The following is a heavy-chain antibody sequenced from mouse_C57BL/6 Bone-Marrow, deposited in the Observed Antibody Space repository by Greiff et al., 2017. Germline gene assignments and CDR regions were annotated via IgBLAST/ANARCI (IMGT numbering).Heavy chain of an antibody. Sequence: QVQLQQPGAELVRPGSSVKLSCTASGYTFTSYWMHWVKQRPIQGLEWIGNIDPSDSETHYNQKFKDKATLTVDKSSSTAYMQLSSLTSEDSAVYYCARSLGSNAFAYRGQGTLVTVSA. V-gene: IGHV1-52*01. CDR3: ARSLGSNAFAY. CDR1: GYTFTSYW. J-gene: IGHJ3*01. D-gene: IGHD2-5*01. CDR2: IDPSDSET.